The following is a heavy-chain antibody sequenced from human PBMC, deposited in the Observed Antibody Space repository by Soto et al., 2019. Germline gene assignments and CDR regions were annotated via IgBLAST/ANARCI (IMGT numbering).Heavy chain of an antibody. V-gene: IGHV3-66*02. CDR2: IRSGGAT. CDR1: GFTVSSNY. J-gene: IGHJ6*03. D-gene: IGHD6-19*01. Sequence: GGSLRLSFAASGFTVSSNYMNWVRQAPGRGLEWVSVIRSGGATYYADSVKGRFTISRDNSKNTLYLQMNSLRAEDTAVYYCAKEAYSSGSTNYYYYYMDVWGKGTTVTVSS. CDR3: AKEAYSSGSTNYYYYYMDV.